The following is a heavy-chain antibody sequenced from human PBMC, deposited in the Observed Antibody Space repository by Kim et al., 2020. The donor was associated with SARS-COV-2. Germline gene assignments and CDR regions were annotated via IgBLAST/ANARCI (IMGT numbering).Heavy chain of an antibody. J-gene: IGHJ6*02. Sequence: LKSRVTISVDTSKNQFSLKLSSVTAADTAVYYCARVSGDWTRADYYGMDVWGQGTTVTVSS. V-gene: IGHV4-31*02. D-gene: IGHD2-21*02. CDR3: ARVSGDWTRADYYGMDV.